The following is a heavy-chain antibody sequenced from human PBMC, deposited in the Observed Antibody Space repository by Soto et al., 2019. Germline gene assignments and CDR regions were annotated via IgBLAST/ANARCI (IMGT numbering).Heavy chain of an antibody. D-gene: IGHD3-22*01. CDR3: SYYRDSSALHVDV. CDR1: GCSCSNAW. V-gene: IGHV3-15*07. J-gene: IGHJ4*02. CDR2: SKSEANGGTT. Sequence: EVQLVESGGGLVKPWGALRLSCAASGCSCSNAWRKWVRQAPGMGLEWVGRSKSEANGGTTDHAAAVKGRFIISRDDSKSMLFLQMDSLITEDSAIYYCSYYRDSSALHVDVWGQGTLVTVSS.